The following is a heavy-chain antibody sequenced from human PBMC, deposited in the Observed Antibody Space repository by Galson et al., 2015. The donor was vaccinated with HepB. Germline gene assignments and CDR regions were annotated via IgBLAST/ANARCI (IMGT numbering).Heavy chain of an antibody. V-gene: IGHV3-23*01. CDR1: GFTFSSYA. D-gene: IGHD3-22*01. J-gene: IGHJ4*02. Sequence: SLRLSCAASGFTFSSYAMSWVRQAPGKGLEWVPAISGSGGSTYYADSVKGRFTISRDNPKNTLYLQMNSLRAEDAAVYYCAKEAVQGYYDSSGYYSWGQGTLVTVSS. CDR2: ISGSGGST. CDR3: AKEAVQGYYDSSGYYS.